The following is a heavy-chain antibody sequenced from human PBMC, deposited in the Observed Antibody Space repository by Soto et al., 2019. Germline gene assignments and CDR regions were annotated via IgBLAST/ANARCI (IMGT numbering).Heavy chain of an antibody. Sequence: GGSLRLSCAASGFTFSSYDMHWVRQATGKGLEWVSAIGTAGDTYYPGSVKGRFTISRENAKNSLYLQMNSLRAGDTAVYYCARGGIAAAVNAFDIWGQGTMVTVSS. V-gene: IGHV3-13*01. CDR1: GFTFSSYD. CDR2: IGTAGDT. J-gene: IGHJ3*02. CDR3: ARGGIAAAVNAFDI. D-gene: IGHD6-13*01.